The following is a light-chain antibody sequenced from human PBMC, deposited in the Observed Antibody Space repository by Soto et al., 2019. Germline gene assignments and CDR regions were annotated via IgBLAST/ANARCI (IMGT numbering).Light chain of an antibody. CDR1: QSLLHSDGKTY. CDR2: EVS. Sequence: VMTQTPISLSVTPGQPTSISCKSSQSLLHSDGKTYLSWYLQKPGQPPQLLISEVSNRFSGVPDRFSGSGSGTDFTLKISRVEADAVGVYYCMQSLELPRTFGQGTKVEIK. CDR3: MQSLELPRT. V-gene: IGKV2D-29*01. J-gene: IGKJ1*01.